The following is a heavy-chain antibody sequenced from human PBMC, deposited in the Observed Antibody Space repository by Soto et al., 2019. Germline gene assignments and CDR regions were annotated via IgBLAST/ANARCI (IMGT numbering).Heavy chain of an antibody. V-gene: IGHV3-49*04. CDR1: GFTFGDYA. Sequence: GGSLRLSCTASGFTFGDYAMSWVRQAPGKGLEWVGFIRSKAYGGTTEYAASVKGRFTISRDDSKSIAYLQMNSLKTEDTAVYYCTRDRLPRHTYYDFWSGYYREAFDIWGQGTMVTVSS. CDR2: IRSKAYGGTT. D-gene: IGHD3-3*01. CDR3: TRDRLPRHTYYDFWSGYYREAFDI. J-gene: IGHJ3*02.